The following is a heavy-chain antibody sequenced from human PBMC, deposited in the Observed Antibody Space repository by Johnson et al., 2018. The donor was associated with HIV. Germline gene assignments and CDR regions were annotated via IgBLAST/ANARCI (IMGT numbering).Heavy chain of an antibody. CDR3: AKVNGDYTTDAFDI. D-gene: IGHD4-17*01. CDR1: GFTFSSYG. V-gene: IGHV3-9*01. Sequence: VQLVESGGGVVQPGRSLRLSCAASGFTFSSYGMHWVRQAPGKGLEWVSGISWNSGSIGYADSVKGRFTISRDNAKNSLYLQMNSLRAEDTALYYCAKVNGDYTTDAFDIWGPGTMVTVSS. CDR2: ISWNSGSI. J-gene: IGHJ3*02.